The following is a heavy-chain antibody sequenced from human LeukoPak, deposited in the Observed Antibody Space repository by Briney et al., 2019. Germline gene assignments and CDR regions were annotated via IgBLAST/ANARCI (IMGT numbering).Heavy chain of an antibody. Sequence: SETLSLTCTVSSGSISTSNYYWGWVRQPPGKALEWIGNIFYSGSTYYSPSLKSRVTISVDTSKNQFSLKLSSVTAADTAVYYCATEVAGTPFLRYWGQGILVTVSS. CDR2: IFYSGST. V-gene: IGHV4-39*07. D-gene: IGHD6-19*01. CDR3: ATEVAGTPFLRY. CDR1: SGSISTSNYY. J-gene: IGHJ4*02.